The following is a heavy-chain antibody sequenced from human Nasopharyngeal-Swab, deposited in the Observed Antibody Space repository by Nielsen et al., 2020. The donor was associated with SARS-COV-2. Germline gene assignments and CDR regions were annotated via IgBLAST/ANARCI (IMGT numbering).Heavy chain of an antibody. CDR3: ARGAVAGRNAFDI. CDR2: ISYDGSNK. J-gene: IGHJ3*02. CDR1: GFTFSSYG. V-gene: IGHV3-30*03. D-gene: IGHD6-19*01. Sequence: GESLKISCAASGFTFSSYGMHWVRQAPGKGLEWVAVISYDGSNKYYTDSVKGRFTISRDNSKNTLYLQMNSLGPEDTAVHYCARGAVAGRNAFDIWGQGTLVTVSS.